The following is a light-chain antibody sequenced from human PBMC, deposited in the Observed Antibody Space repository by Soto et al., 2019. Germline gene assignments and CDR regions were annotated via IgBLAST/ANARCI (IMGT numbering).Light chain of an antibody. CDR2: GAS. CDR3: QQYGSEPLFT. V-gene: IGKV3-20*01. Sequence: ELVLTQSPGTLSLSPGERATLSCRASQSVSSRYLAWYQQKPGQAPRLLIYGASSRATGIPDRFSGSGSGTDFTLTISRLEPEDFALYYCQQYGSEPLFTFVPGTKVDIK. J-gene: IGKJ3*01. CDR1: QSVSSRY.